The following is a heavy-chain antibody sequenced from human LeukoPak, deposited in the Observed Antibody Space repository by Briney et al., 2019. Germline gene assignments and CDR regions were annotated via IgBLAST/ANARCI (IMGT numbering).Heavy chain of an antibody. Sequence: GGSLRLSCAASGFTFSSYGMHWVRQAPGKGLEWVAFIRYDGSNKYYADSVKGRFTISRDNAKNSLYLQMNSLRAEDTAVYYCARDTRGVYYYYYGMDVWGQGTTVTVSS. V-gene: IGHV3-30*02. D-gene: IGHD3-10*01. CDR2: IRYDGSNK. CDR3: ARDTRGVYYYYYGMDV. CDR1: GFTFSSYG. J-gene: IGHJ6*02.